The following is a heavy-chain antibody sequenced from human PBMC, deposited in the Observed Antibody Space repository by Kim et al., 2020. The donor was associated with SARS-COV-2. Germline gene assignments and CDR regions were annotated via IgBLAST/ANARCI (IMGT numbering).Heavy chain of an antibody. V-gene: IGHV3-21*01. Sequence: GGSLRLSCAASGFTFNSYSMNWVRQAPGKGLEWVSSISSSSSYIYSAASVKGRFTISRDNAKNSLYLQMNSLRAEDTAVYYCARSKRVYSNYAGYYYYGMDIWGQGTTVTVSS. D-gene: IGHD4-4*01. CDR1: GFTFNSYS. J-gene: IGHJ6*02. CDR2: ISSSSSYI. CDR3: ARSKRVYSNYAGYYYYGMDI.